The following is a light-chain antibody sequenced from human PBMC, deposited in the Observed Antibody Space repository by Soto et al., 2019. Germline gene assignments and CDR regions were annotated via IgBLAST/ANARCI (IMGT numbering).Light chain of an antibody. CDR1: QNINRW. Sequence: DIPMTQSPSTLSASVGDRVTITCRASQNINRWLVWYQQKPGKAPKVLIYKASSLESGVPSRFTGSGSGTEFTLTISSLQPDDLATYYCQQYNTYPWTFGQGTNVEIK. CDR3: QQYNTYPWT. V-gene: IGKV1-5*03. CDR2: KAS. J-gene: IGKJ1*01.